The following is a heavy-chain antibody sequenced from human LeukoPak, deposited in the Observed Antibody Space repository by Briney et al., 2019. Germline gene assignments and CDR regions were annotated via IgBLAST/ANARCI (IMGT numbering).Heavy chain of an antibody. J-gene: IGHJ4*02. Sequence: GGSLRLSCAASGFSFDDYGMTWVRQAPGKGLEWVANIHPEGNEKYHVESVKGRFTISRDNTKNLLFLQMNGLRVEDTAVYYCARGDDFSGDHWGQGTLVTVSS. D-gene: IGHD1-1*01. V-gene: IGHV3-7*04. CDR1: GFSFDDYG. CDR3: ARGDDFSGDH. CDR2: IHPEGNEK.